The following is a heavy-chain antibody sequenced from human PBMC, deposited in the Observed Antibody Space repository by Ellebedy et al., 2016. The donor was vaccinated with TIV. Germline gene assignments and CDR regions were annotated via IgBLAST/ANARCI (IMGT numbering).Heavy chain of an antibody. CDR1: GYSISSGYQ. V-gene: IGHV4-38-2*01. D-gene: IGHD4/OR15-4a*01. CDR2: VSHSGII. J-gene: IGHJ2*01. Sequence: MPSETLSLTCAVSGYSISSGYQWGWIRQPPGKGLEWIGSVSHSGIIYHNPSLKSRVTISIDTSKNQFSLKLSSVTAADTAVYYCARGTYGGHWYFDLWGRGALVTVSS. CDR3: ARGTYGGHWYFDL.